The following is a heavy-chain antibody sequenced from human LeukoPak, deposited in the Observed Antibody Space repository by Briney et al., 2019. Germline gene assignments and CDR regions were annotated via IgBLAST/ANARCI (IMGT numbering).Heavy chain of an antibody. Sequence: GGSLRLSCAASGFTFSNYGMNWVRQAPGKGLEWVSYISSSSSTISYADSVKGRFTISRDNVKNSLYLQMNSLRAEDTAVYYCARGGAARPDYWGQETLVTVSS. V-gene: IGHV3-48*01. CDR2: ISSSSSTI. J-gene: IGHJ4*02. CDR1: GFTFSNYG. CDR3: ARGGAARPDY. D-gene: IGHD6-6*01.